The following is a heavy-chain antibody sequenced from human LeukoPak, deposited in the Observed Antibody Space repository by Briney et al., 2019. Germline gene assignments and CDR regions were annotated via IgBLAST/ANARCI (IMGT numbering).Heavy chain of an antibody. CDR3: ARDLDYGGNSVSSY. Sequence: PGGSLRLSCAASGFTFSDYYMSWIRQAPGEGLEWGSYISSSGSTIYYADSVKGRFTISRDNAKNSLYLQMNSLRAEDTAVYYCARDLDYGGNSVSSYWGQGTLVTVSS. V-gene: IGHV3-11*04. CDR2: ISSSGSTI. CDR1: GFTFSDYY. J-gene: IGHJ4*02. D-gene: IGHD4-23*01.